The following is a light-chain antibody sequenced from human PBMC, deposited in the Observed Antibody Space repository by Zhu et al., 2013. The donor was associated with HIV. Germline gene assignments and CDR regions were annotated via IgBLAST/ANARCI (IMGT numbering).Light chain of an antibody. CDR2: GAS. Sequence: ETVMTQSPATLSVSPGESVTLSCRASQSVRRNLAWYQHKPGQAPRLLIYGASTRATGIPDRFSGSGSGTDFTLTISRLEPEDFAVYYCQHYGSSPLYSFGQGTKLEIK. CDR3: QHYGSSPLYS. J-gene: IGKJ2*03. V-gene: IGKV3-20*01. CDR1: QSVRRN.